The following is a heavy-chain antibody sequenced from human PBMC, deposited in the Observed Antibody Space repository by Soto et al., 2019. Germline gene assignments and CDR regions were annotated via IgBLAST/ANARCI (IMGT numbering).Heavy chain of an antibody. CDR1: GYTFTSYG. CDR2: ISAYNGKT. CDR3: ARGGDVNYYHGMDV. V-gene: IGHV1-18*01. D-gene: IGHD5-12*01. J-gene: IGHJ6*02. Sequence: QVQLVQSGGEVKKPGASVKLSCTASGYTFTSYGISWVRQAPGQGLEWMGWISAYNGKTNYAQNVQGRVTMTTDTSRRTAYMGLRSLRSDDTAVYYCARGGDVNYYHGMDVWGQGTTVTVSS.